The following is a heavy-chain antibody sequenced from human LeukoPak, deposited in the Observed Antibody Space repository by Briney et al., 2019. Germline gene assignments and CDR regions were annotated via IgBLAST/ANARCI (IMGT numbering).Heavy chain of an antibody. D-gene: IGHD3-3*01. CDR3: ASGVNYFDY. CDR1: GFTFSSYN. CDR2: IGSRSSYI. Sequence: GGSLRLSCAASGFTFSSYNMKWVRQAPGKGLEWVSSIGSRSSYIFYADSVKGRFTISRDNAKKSLYLQMNSLRAEDMAVYYCASGVNYFDYWGQGTLVTVSS. J-gene: IGHJ4*02. V-gene: IGHV3-21*01.